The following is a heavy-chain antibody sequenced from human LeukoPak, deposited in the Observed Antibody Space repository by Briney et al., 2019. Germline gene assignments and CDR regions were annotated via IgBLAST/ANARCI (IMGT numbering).Heavy chain of an antibody. V-gene: IGHV4-38-2*02. CDR3: ARLEYSSSWYYFDY. Sequence: PETLSLTCTVSGYSISSGYFWGWIRQPPGEGLEWIGYIYTGGSTNYNPSLKSRVTISVDTSKNQFSLKLSSVTAADTAVYYCARLEYSSSWYYFDYWGQGTLVTVSS. CDR2: IYTGGST. J-gene: IGHJ4*02. CDR1: GYSISSGYF. D-gene: IGHD6-13*01.